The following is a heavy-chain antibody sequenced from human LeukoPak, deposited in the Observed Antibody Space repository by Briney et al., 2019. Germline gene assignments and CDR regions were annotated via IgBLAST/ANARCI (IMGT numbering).Heavy chain of an antibody. J-gene: IGHJ4*02. Sequence: PSETLSLTCTVSGGSISSYYWSWIRQPPGKGLEWIGYIYYSGSTNYNPSLKSRVTISVDTSKNQFSLKLSSVTAADTAVYYCAVGIAAAGGLRASFDYWGQGTLVTVSS. V-gene: IGHV4-59*01. D-gene: IGHD6-13*01. CDR2: IYYSGST. CDR1: GGSISSYY. CDR3: AVGIAAAGGLRASFDY.